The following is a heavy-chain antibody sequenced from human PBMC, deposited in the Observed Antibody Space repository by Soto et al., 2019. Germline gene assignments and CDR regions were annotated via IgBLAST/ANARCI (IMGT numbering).Heavy chain of an antibody. Sequence: QVQLVESGGGVVQPGRSLRLSCAASGFTFSSYGMHWVRQAPGKGLEWVAVIWYDGSNKYYADSVKGRFTISRDNSKNTLYLQMNSLRAEDTAVYYCARSWPVVTAYFDYWGQGTLVTVSS. CDR3: ARSWPVVTAYFDY. CDR2: IWYDGSNK. D-gene: IGHD2-15*01. J-gene: IGHJ4*02. V-gene: IGHV3-33*01. CDR1: GFTFSSYG.